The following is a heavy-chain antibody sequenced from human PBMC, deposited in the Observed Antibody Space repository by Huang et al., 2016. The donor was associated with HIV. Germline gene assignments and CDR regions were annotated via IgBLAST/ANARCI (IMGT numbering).Heavy chain of an antibody. J-gene: IGHJ4*02. CDR2: INSDGSST. D-gene: IGHD3-22*01. V-gene: IGHV3-74*01. Sequence: EVQLVESGGGLVQPGGSLRLSCAASGFSISSYWMHWVRKAPGKGLLWVSRINSDGSSTSYADSVKGRFTISRDNSKNTRYLQMNSLRAEDTAVYYCARDPRIQSWLNFFDYWGQGTLVSVSS. CDR1: GFSISSYW. CDR3: ARDPRIQSWLNFFDY.